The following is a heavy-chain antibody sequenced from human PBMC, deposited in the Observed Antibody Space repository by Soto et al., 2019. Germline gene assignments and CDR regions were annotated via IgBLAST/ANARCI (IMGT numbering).Heavy chain of an antibody. Sequence: QVQLVQSGAEVKKPGSSLKVSCKASGGTFSSHTISWVRLAPGQGLEWMGRTIPILGLTNYAQNFQGRVTLTADTSTGTASMELSSLRSEDTAVYYCGISRHDSNFYYYGTDVWGQGTTVTVSS. CDR2: TIPILGLT. CDR1: GGTFSSHT. J-gene: IGHJ6*02. CDR3: GISRHDSNFYYYGTDV. V-gene: IGHV1-69*02. D-gene: IGHD4-4*01.